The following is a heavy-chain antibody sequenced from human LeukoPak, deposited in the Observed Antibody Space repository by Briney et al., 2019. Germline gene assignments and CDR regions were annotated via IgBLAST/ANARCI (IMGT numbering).Heavy chain of an antibody. CDR1: GYTFTGYY. CDR2: INPNSGGT. J-gene: IGHJ4*02. D-gene: IGHD3-10*01. CDR3: ARAVEITMVREAILPQDDY. Sequence: ASVKVSCKASGYTFTGYYMHWVRQAPGQGLKWMGWINPNSGGTNYAQKFQGRVTMTRDTSISTAYMELSRLRSDDTAVYYCARAVEITMVREAILPQDDYWGQGTLVTVSS. V-gene: IGHV1-2*02.